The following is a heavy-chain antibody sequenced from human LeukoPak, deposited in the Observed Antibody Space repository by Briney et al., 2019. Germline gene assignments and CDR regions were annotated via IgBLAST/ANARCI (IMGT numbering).Heavy chain of an antibody. D-gene: IGHD4-17*01. CDR3: ARSPGSVTNFDY. CDR1: GFSLSTSGMR. V-gene: IGHV2-70*04. CDR2: IDWDADK. J-gene: IGHJ4*02. Sequence: SGPTLVKPTQTLTLTCTFSGFSLSTSGMRVSWIRQPPGKALEWLALIDWDADKFYSTSLKTRLTISKDTSKNQVVLTMTNMDPVDTATYYCARSPGSVTNFDYWGQGTLVTVSS.